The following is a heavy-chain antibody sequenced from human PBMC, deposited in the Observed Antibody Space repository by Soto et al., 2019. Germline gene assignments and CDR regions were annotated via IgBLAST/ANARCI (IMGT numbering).Heavy chain of an antibody. CDR1: GYSFSSYW. J-gene: IGHJ4*02. CDR3: ARHWPQLPLNL. Sequence: GESLKISCKGSGYSFSSYWIGWVRQVPGKGLEWMGIIYPDDFDTRYSPFFQGQVTISADKSISTAYLQWNSLKASDTAIYYCARHWPQLPLNLWGQGTLVTVSS. CDR2: IYPDDFDT. V-gene: IGHV5-51*01. D-gene: IGHD2-2*01.